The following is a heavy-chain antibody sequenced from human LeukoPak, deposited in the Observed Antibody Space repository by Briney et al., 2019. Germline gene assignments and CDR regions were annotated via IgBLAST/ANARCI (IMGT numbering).Heavy chain of an antibody. CDR2: IISIFGTA. Sequence: ASVKVSCKASGGTFSSYAISWVRQAPGQGLEWMGGIISIFGTANYAQKFQGRVTITTDESTSTAYMELSSLRSEDTAVYYCARVVGYNPPEDYWGQGTLVTVSS. CDR3: ARVVGYNPPEDY. V-gene: IGHV1-69*05. D-gene: IGHD5-24*01. J-gene: IGHJ4*02. CDR1: GGTFSSYA.